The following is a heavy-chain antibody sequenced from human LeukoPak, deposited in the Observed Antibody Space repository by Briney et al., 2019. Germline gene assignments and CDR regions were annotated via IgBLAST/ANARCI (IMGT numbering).Heavy chain of an antibody. CDR3: ARHPGYYGSGSYLANFDY. CDR2: ISYDGSNK. CDR1: GFTFSSYA. J-gene: IGHJ4*02. V-gene: IGHV3-30*04. Sequence: QPGGSLRLSCAASGFTFSSYAMHWVRQAPGKGLEWVAVISYDGSNKYYADSVKGRFTISRDNSKNTLYLQMNSLRAEDTAVYYCARHPGYYGSGSYLANFDYWGQGTLVTVSS. D-gene: IGHD3-10*01.